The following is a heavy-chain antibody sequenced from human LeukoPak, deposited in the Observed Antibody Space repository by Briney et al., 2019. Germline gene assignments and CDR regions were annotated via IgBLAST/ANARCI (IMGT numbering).Heavy chain of an antibody. CDR2: IIPIFGTA. V-gene: IGHV1-69*05. CDR1: GGTFSSYA. D-gene: IGHD2-2*01. J-gene: IGHJ6*03. Sequence: SVKVSCKASGGTFSSYAISWVRQAPGQGLEWMGRIIPIFGTANYAQKFQGRVTITTDASTSTAYMELSSLRSEDTAVYYCARESIPAAINYYYYMDVWGKGTTVTVSS. CDR3: ARESIPAAINYYYYMDV.